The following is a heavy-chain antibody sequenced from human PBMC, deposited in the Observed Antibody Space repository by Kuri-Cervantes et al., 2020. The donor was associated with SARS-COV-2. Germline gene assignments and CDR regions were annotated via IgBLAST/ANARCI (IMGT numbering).Heavy chain of an antibody. D-gene: IGHD2/OR15-2a*01. CDR1: GGSISSGYYY. CDR3: TRRVEYSLDACYI. V-gene: IGHV4-30-4*08. Sequence: SETLSLTCTVSGGSISSGYYYWSWIRQPPGKGLEWIGYIYYSGSTYYNPSLKSRVTISVDTSKNQFSLKLSSVTAADTAVYYWTRRVEYSLDACYIWGQGTMVTVSS. CDR2: IYYSGST. J-gene: IGHJ3*02.